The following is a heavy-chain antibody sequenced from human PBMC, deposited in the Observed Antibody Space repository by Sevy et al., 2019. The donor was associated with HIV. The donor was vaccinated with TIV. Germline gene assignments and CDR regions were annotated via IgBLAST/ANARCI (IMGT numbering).Heavy chain of an antibody. CDR1: GFTFSNYW. J-gene: IGHJ3*02. CDR3: ARDMSTTVAFDI. Sequence: GSLRLSCAASGFTFSNYWMHWVRRAPGKGLVWVSRISSEGTNTIYADSVKGRFTLSRDNAKNRLYLHMNSLTAEDTAMYYCARDMSTTVAFDIWGHGTMVTVSS. CDR2: ISSEGTNT. D-gene: IGHD4-17*01. V-gene: IGHV3-74*01.